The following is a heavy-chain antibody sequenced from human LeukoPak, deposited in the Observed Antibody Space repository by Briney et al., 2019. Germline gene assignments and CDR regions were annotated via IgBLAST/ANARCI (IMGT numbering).Heavy chain of an antibody. J-gene: IGHJ5*02. Sequence: GGSLRLSCAASGFTFSSYSMHWVRQAPGKGLEWVAVISYDGINKYYADSVKGRFTISRDNSKNTLYLQMNSLRTEDTAVYYCARDPLDSSGLMNWFDPWGQGTLVTVSS. CDR3: ARDPLDSSGLMNWFDP. D-gene: IGHD3-22*01. V-gene: IGHV3-30-3*01. CDR2: ISYDGINK. CDR1: GFTFSSYS.